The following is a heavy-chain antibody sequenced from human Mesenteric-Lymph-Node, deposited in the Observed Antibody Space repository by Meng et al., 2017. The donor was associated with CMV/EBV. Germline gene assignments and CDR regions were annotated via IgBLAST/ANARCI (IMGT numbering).Heavy chain of an antibody. CDR1: GYPFSGYN. CDR3: ARAGGGMTVVDTDYYFVY. J-gene: IGHJ4*02. Sequence: ASVKVSCKTSGYPFSGYNLHWVRQAPGQGLEWVGNINPSSGVTKYSQKFEGRVTVTRDASISTIYMELSGLRSDDTAVYYCARAGGGMTVVDTDYYFVYWGQGTLVTVSS. CDR2: INPSSGVT. V-gene: IGHV1-2*02. D-gene: IGHD3-22*01.